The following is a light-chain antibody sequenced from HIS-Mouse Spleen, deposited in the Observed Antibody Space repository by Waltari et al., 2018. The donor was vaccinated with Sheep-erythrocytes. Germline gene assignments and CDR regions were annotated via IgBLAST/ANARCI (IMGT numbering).Light chain of an antibody. J-gene: IGLJ3*02. CDR2: QDS. Sequence: SYELTQPPSVSVSPGQTASITCSGDKLGDKYACWYQQKPGQSPVLVIYQDSKRPSGSPERFSGSTSGNTGTLTISGTQAMDEADYYCQAWDSSTAWVFGGGTKLTVL. V-gene: IGLV3-1*01. CDR1: KLGDKY. CDR3: QAWDSSTAWV.